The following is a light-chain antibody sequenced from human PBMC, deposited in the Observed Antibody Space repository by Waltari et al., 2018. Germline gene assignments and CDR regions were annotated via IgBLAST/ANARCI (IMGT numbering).Light chain of an antibody. V-gene: IGKV1-5*03. CDR1: QSIGSS. J-gene: IGKJ4*01. Sequence: DIQMTQSPSTLSASVGDRVTITCRASQSIGSSLAWYQQKPGKAPKVVIYEASSLESGVPSRFSGSGSGTEFTITISSLQPDDFATYYCQQCNSYLLTFGGGNKVEIK. CDR2: EAS. CDR3: QQCNSYLLT.